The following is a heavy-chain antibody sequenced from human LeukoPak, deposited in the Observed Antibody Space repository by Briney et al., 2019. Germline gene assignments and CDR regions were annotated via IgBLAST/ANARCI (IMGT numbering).Heavy chain of an antibody. Sequence: ASVTVSCKASGYTFTVYYMHWVRQAPGQGLEWMGWINPNSGGTNYAQKFQGRVTMTRDTSISTAYMELSRLRSDDTAVYYCARGVRGYSYGYLSDYWGQGTLVTVSS. J-gene: IGHJ4*02. D-gene: IGHD5-18*01. CDR1: GYTFTVYY. V-gene: IGHV1-2*02. CDR2: INPNSGGT. CDR3: ARGVRGYSYGYLSDY.